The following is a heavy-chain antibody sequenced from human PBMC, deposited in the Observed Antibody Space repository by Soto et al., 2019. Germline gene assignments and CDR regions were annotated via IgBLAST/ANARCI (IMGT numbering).Heavy chain of an antibody. CDR3: ARRVIGSSRAFDI. V-gene: IGHV3-23*01. D-gene: IGHD3-10*01. CDR1: GLTFSENY. CDR2: ISDGGDLT. Sequence: GGSLRLSCAASGLTFSENYMSWVRQAPEKGLEWVAGISDGGDLTYNADSVRGRFTISRDNSRNTLYLQMNSLRAEDTAVYYCARRVIGSSRAFDIWGQGTMVTVSS. J-gene: IGHJ3*02.